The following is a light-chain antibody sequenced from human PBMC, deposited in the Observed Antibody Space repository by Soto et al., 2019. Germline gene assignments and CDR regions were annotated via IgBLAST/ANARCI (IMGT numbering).Light chain of an antibody. V-gene: IGKV3-20*01. CDR3: QQYGSSPPWT. J-gene: IGKJ1*01. Sequence: EIVLTQSPGTLSLSPGERATLSCRASQSVSSSYLDWYQQKPGQAPRLLLDGASSRATGIPDRFTGSGSGTDVTLTISRLEPEDFGVYYCQQYGSSPPWTFGQGTKVEIK. CDR2: GAS. CDR1: QSVSSSY.